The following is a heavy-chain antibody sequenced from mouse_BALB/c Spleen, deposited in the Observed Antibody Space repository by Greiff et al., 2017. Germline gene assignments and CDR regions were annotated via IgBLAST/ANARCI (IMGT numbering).Heavy chain of an antibody. CDR1: GYSITSDYA. Sequence: DVKLEESGPGLVKPSQSLSLTCTVTGYSITSDYAWNWIRQFPGNKLEWMGYISYSGSTSYNPSLKSRISITRDTSKNQFFLQLNSVTTEDTATYYCARGANYGSGYAMDYWGQGTSVTVSS. CDR3: ARGANYGSGYAMDY. CDR2: ISYSGST. V-gene: IGHV3-2*02. D-gene: IGHD1-1*01. J-gene: IGHJ4*01.